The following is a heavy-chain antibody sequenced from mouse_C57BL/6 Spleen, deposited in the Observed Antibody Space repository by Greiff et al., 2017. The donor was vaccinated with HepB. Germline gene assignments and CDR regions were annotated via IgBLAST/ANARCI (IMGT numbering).Heavy chain of an antibody. CDR2: IDPSDSET. Sequence: QVQLQQPGAELVRPGSSVKLSCKASGYTFTSYWMHWVKQRPIQGLEWIGNIDPSDSETHYNQKFKDKATLTVDKSSSTAYMQLSSLTSEDSAVYYCAREGPHYYGSSYRDFDYWGQGTTLTVSS. CDR1: GYTFTSYW. V-gene: IGHV1-52*01. CDR3: AREGPHYYGSSYRDFDY. J-gene: IGHJ2*01. D-gene: IGHD1-1*01.